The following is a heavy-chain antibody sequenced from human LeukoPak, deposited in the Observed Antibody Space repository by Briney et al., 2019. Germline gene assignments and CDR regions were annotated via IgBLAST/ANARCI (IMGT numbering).Heavy chain of an antibody. D-gene: IGHD3-9*01. CDR2: ISSSGSTI. V-gene: IGHV3-48*04. CDR3: ARDDPYYEILTGYYRGYYFDY. J-gene: IGHJ4*02. Sequence: PGGSLRLSCAASGFTFSNYSINWVRQAPGRGLEWVVYISSSGSTIYYADSVKGRFTISRDNAKNSLYLQMNSLRAEDTAVYYCARDDPYYEILTGYYRGYYFDYWGQGTLVTVSS. CDR1: GFTFSNYS.